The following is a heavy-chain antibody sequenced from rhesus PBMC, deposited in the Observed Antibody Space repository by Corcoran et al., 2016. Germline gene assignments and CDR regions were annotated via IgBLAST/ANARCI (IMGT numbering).Heavy chain of an antibody. J-gene: IGHJ4*01. Sequence: EVQLVESGGGLVQPGGSLRLSCAASGFTFSSYGMSWVRQAPGKGLEWVLSISSASSYIYYADSVKGRFTISRDNAKNSLSLQMNSLRAEDTAVYYCTSVGIAAAEYYFDYWGQGVLVTVSS. D-gene: IGHD6-43*01. CDR1: GFTFSSYG. V-gene: IGHV3S16*01. CDR3: TSVGIAAAEYYFDY. CDR2: ISSASSYI.